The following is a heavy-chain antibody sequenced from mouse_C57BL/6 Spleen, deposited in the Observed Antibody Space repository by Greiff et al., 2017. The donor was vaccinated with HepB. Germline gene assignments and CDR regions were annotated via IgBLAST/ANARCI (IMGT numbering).Heavy chain of an antibody. CDR2: ISSGSSTI. D-gene: IGHD2-1*01. V-gene: IGHV5-17*01. J-gene: IGHJ4*01. Sequence: EVKVEESGGGLVKPGGSLKLSCAASGFTFSDYGMHWVRQAPEKGLEWVAYISSGSSTIYYADTVKGRFTISRDNAKNTLFLQMTSLRSEDTAMYYCARRTLYYGNYEGAMDYWGQGTSVTVSS. CDR3: ARRTLYYGNYEGAMDY. CDR1: GFTFSDYG.